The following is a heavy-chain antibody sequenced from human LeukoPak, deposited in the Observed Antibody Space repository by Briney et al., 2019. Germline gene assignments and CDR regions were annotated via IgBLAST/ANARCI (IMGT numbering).Heavy chain of an antibody. Sequence: ASVKVSCKASGYTFTSYDFNWVRQATGQRPEWMGWMSPNSGDTGYAQKFQDRVTMTRNTSISTAYMELSSLRSDDTAVYYCARDSRVSGDYWGQGTLVAVSS. CDR2: MSPNSGDT. CDR3: ARDSRVSGDY. V-gene: IGHV1-8*01. D-gene: IGHD2-21*01. J-gene: IGHJ4*02. CDR1: GYTFTSYD.